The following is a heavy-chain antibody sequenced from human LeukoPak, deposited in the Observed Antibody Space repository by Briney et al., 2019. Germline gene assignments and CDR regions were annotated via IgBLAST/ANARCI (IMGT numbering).Heavy chain of an antibody. CDR1: GFTFSSYS. CDR2: ISSSSSYI. D-gene: IGHD3-22*01. J-gene: IGHJ3*02. Sequence: PGGSLRLSCAASGFTFSSYSMNWVRQAPGKGLEWVSSISSSSSYIYYADSMKGRFTISRDNAKNSLYLQMNSLRAEDTAVYYCARTGHYYYDSSSYYASDASDIWGQGTMVTVSS. V-gene: IGHV3-21*01. CDR3: ARTGHYYYDSSSYYASDASDI.